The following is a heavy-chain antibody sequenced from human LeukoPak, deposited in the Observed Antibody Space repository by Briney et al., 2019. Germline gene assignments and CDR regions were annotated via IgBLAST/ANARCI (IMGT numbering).Heavy chain of an antibody. J-gene: IGHJ4*02. CDR2: ISSTSNTI. CDR1: GFTFSSYK. V-gene: IGHV3-48*01. Sequence: PGGSLRLSCPASGFTFSSYKMNWVRQAPGKGLEWVSFISSTSNTIYYADSVKGRFTISRDNAKNSLYLQMNSLRAEDTAAYYCAREEGFDYWGQGTLVTVSS. CDR3: AREEGFDY.